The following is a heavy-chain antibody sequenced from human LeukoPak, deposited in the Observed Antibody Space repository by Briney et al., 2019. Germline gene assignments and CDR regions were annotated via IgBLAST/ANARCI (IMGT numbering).Heavy chain of an antibody. Sequence: PGGSLRLSCAVSGFTFSSYGMHWVRQAPAKGLEWVAVISYDGSNKNYADSVKGRSTISRDNSKNTLYLHMNSLRAEDTAVYYCAKTKEQQLLLDYFDNWGQGTLVTVSS. D-gene: IGHD6-13*01. V-gene: IGHV3-30*18. CDR3: AKTKEQQLLLDYFDN. J-gene: IGHJ4*02. CDR1: GFTFSSYG. CDR2: ISYDGSNK.